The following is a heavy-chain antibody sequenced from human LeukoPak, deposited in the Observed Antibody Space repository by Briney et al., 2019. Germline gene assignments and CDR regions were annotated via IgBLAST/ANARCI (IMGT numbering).Heavy chain of an antibody. CDR2: IDWDDDK. CDR3: ARIRRHLPDHYYYSMDV. J-gene: IGHJ6*03. Sequence: ESGPALVKPTQTLTLTCTFSGFSLSTGGMCVSWIRQPPGKALEWLAHIDWDDDKYYSTSLKTRLTISKDTSKNQVVLKMTNMDPVDTATYYCARIRRHLPDHYYYSMDVWGKGTTVTVSS. V-gene: IGHV2-70*01. CDR1: GFSLSTGGMC.